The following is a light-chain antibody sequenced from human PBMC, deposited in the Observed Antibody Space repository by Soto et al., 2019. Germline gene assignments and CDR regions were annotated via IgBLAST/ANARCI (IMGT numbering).Light chain of an antibody. Sequence: QSALTQPRSVSGSPGQSVTISCAGTNSDVGGYNFVSWYQQHPGKAPKLMIYDITKRPSGVPDRFSGSKSGNTASLTISGLQPEDEADYYCYSYAGSYSWVFGGGTQLTVL. CDR3: YSYAGSYSWV. J-gene: IGLJ3*02. CDR2: DIT. CDR1: NSDVGGYNF. V-gene: IGLV2-11*01.